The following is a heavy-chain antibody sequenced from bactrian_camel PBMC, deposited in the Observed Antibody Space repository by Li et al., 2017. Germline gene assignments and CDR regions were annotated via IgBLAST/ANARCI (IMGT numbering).Heavy chain of an antibody. CDR2: IDSDGST. D-gene: IGHD7*01. J-gene: IGHJ4*01. Sequence: HVQLVESGGGSVQAGGSLRLSCTSSGAPSSTYCMAWFRQAPGKEREGVAAIDSDGSTSYADSVKGRFTISKDNAKKTLALHMNSLKPEDTGMYYCAADRYCRGGLVLHVAGYNYWARGPRSPSP. CDR1: GAPSSTYC. V-gene: IGHV3S53*01.